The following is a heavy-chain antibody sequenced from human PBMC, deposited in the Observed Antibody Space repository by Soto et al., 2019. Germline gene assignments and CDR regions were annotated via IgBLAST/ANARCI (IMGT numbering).Heavy chain of an antibody. CDR3: AGSPGLSRISGTTLGA. J-gene: IGHJ5*01. D-gene: IGHD1-7*01. CDR2: ITGDGSST. V-gene: IGHV3-74*01. CDR1: GFTFSSHW. Sequence: GGSLRLSCAASGFTFSSHWMYWVRQAPGKGLVWVSRITGDGSSTSYADSVKGRFTISRDNAKNMLYLQVNSLRADDTAVYYCAGSPGLSRISGTTLGAWGQGTLVTVSS.